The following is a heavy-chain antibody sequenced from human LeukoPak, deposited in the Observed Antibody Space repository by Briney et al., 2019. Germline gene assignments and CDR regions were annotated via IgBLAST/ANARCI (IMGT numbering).Heavy chain of an antibody. Sequence: GGSLRLSCAASGFTFSSYAMSWVRQAPGKGLEWVSAISGSGGSTYYADFVKGRFTISRDNSKNTLYLQMNSLRAEDTAVYYCAKDTVANYDSSGYLPTLGYWGQGTLVTVSS. CDR2: ISGSGGST. D-gene: IGHD3-22*01. CDR1: GFTFSSYA. CDR3: AKDTVANYDSSGYLPTLGY. V-gene: IGHV3-23*01. J-gene: IGHJ4*02.